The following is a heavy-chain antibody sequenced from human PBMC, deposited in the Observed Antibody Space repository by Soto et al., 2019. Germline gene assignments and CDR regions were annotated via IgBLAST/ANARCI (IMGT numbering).Heavy chain of an antibody. Sequence: QVQLHESGPGLVKPSETLSLTCTVSGFSVSSGSFYWTWIRQPPGMGLEWLASIYNNGSPNYNPSLKSRVTISLDTSKNQVSLRLTSVTAADTAIYYWARGYRAGANVYAPGEWGQGTLVTVSS. J-gene: IGHJ4*02. CDR3: ARGYRAGANVYAPGE. D-gene: IGHD2-8*02. CDR1: GFSVSSGSFY. CDR2: IYNNGSP. V-gene: IGHV4-61*01.